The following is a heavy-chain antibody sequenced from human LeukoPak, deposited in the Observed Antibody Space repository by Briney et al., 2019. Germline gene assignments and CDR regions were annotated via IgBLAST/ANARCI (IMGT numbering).Heavy chain of an antibody. CDR1: GYTFTGCY. Sequence: GASVKVSCKASGYTFTGCYMHWVRQAPGQGLEWMGWINPNSGGTNYAQKFQGWVTMTRDTSISTAYMELSRLRSDDTAVYYCARDLVLSNTAMVPHGYYYYGMDVWGQGTTVTVSS. J-gene: IGHJ6*02. V-gene: IGHV1-2*04. CDR3: ARDLVLSNTAMVPHGYYYYGMDV. D-gene: IGHD5-18*01. CDR2: INPNSGGT.